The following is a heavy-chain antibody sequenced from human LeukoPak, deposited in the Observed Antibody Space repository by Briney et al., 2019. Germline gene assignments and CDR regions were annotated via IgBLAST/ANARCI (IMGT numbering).Heavy chain of an antibody. D-gene: IGHD6-19*01. CDR1: GGSISSYY. J-gene: IGHJ4*02. Sequence: SETLSLTCAVSGGSISSYYWSWIRQPPGKGLEWIGYIYYRGTTNCNPSLKSRVTISVDTSKNQFSLKLSSVTAADTAVYYCARHASQGLNKPLDYWGQGTLVTVSS. V-gene: IGHV4-59*08. CDR3: ARHASQGLNKPLDY. CDR2: IYYRGTT.